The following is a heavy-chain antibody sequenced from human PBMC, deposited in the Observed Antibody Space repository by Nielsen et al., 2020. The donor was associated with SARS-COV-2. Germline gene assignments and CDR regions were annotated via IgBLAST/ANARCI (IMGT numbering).Heavy chain of an antibody. D-gene: IGHD3-10*01. Sequence: GESLKISCKGSGYSFTSYWIGWVRQMPGKGLEWMGIIYPGDSDTRYSPSFQGQVTISADKSISTAYLQWSSLKASDTAMYYCARSGITMVRGVITRGWFDPWGRGTLVTVSS. V-gene: IGHV5-51*01. J-gene: IGHJ5*02. CDR1: GYSFTSYW. CDR3: ARSGITMVRGVITRGWFDP. CDR2: IYPGDSDT.